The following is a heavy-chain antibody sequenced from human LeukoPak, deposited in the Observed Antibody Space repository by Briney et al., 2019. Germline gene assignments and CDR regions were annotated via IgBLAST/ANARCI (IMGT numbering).Heavy chain of an antibody. CDR1: GFTFGDYY. Sequence: GGSLRLACAASGFTFGDYYMSSIRQAPGKGLEWVSYISSSSSYTNYADSVKGRFTISRDTAKNSLYLQMTSLRAEDTAVYYCARGFWCDLEIWGQGTMVTVSS. D-gene: IGHD3-3*01. J-gene: IGHJ3*02. CDR2: ISSSSSYT. CDR3: ARGFWCDLEI. V-gene: IGHV3-11*05.